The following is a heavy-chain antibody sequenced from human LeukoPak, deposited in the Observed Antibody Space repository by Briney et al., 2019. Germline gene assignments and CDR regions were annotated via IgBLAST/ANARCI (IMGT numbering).Heavy chain of an antibody. V-gene: IGHV3-13*04. J-gene: IGHJ4*02. CDR2: IGTAGDT. CDR1: GFTFSNYD. CDR3: ARGSCSNSWYYFDH. D-gene: IGHD6-13*01. Sequence: GGSLRLSCAASGFTFSNYDMHWVRQPTGKSLEWVSRIGTAGDTNYPDSVKGRFTISRENAKNSLYLQIDSLRAGDTAVYYCARGSCSNSWYYFDHWGQGTLVTVSS.